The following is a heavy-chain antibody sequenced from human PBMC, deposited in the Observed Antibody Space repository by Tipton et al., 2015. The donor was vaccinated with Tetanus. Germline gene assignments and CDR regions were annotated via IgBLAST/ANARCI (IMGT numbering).Heavy chain of an antibody. D-gene: IGHD3-10*01. CDR1: GYTFTRYY. CDR3: ARTQDGYNSGWFDS. J-gene: IGHJ5*01. Sequence: SGPEVKKPGASVKVSCKAPGYTFTRYYIHWVRQAPGQGLEWMGEINPSGSSTNYAQKFQDRVTMTRDTSTSTVYMDVRSLRSEDTAVYYCARTQDGYNSGWFDSWGQGTLLTVSS. CDR2: INPSGSST. V-gene: IGHV1-46*01.